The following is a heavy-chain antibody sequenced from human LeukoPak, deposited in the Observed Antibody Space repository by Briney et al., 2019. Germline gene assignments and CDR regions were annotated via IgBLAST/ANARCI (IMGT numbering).Heavy chain of an antibody. Sequence: EASVKVSCKASGYTFTGYYVHWVRQAPGQGLEWMGWINANSGGTNFAQNFQGSVTMTRDTSISTAYMELYRLTYDDTAVYYCARGEETVNTPYFVYWGQGSLVTVSS. CDR2: INANSGGT. V-gene: IGHV1-2*02. D-gene: IGHD4-11*01. CDR3: ARGEETVNTPYFVY. CDR1: GYTFTGYY. J-gene: IGHJ4*02.